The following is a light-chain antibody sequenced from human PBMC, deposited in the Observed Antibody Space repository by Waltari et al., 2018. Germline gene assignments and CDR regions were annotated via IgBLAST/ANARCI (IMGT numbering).Light chain of an antibody. CDR1: SSDIGSYNL. V-gene: IGLV2-23*03. J-gene: IGLJ2*01. CDR2: EGS. Sequence: QSALTQPASVSGSPGQSITISCTGTSSDIGSYNLVSWYQQHPGKAPKLLIYEGSKRPSGVSMRVSGAKSGNTASLTISGLQTEDEADYYCCSYAGSSIFVVFGGGTKLTVL. CDR3: CSYAGSSIFVV.